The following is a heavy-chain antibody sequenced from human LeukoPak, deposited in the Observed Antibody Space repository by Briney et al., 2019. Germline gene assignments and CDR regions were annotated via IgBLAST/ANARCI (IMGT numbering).Heavy chain of an antibody. CDR3: ANNRRSGYYFDY. D-gene: IGHD1-14*01. CDR1: GFTFSSYG. Sequence: GRSLRLSCAASGFTFSSYGMHWVRQAPGKGLEWVAVISYDGSNKYYADSVKGRFTISRDSSKNTLYLQMNSLRAEDTAVYYCANNRRSGYYFDYWGQGTLVTVSS. J-gene: IGHJ4*02. CDR2: ISYDGSNK. V-gene: IGHV3-30*18.